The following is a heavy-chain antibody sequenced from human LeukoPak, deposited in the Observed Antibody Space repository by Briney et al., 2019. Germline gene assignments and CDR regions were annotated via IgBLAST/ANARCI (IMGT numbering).Heavy chain of an antibody. V-gene: IGHV3-23*01. D-gene: IGHD6-13*01. CDR2: ICGSGGST. CDR1: GFTFSSYA. Sequence: GGSLRLSCAASGFTFSSYAMSWVRQAPGKGLEWVSAICGSGGSTYYADSVKGRFTISRDNAKNTLYLQMNSLRAEDTAVYYCAKVSGREPIAEEGLDYWGQGTLVTVSS. CDR3: AKVSGREPIAEEGLDY. J-gene: IGHJ4*02.